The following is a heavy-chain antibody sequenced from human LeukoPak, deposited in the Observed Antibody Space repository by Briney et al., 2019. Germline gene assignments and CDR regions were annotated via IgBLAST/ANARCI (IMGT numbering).Heavy chain of an antibody. D-gene: IGHD6-13*01. V-gene: IGHV2-5*02. CDR2: IYWDDDK. J-gene: IGHJ5*02. CDR3: AYRPGSSSWYWDWFDP. CDR1: GFSLSTSGVG. Sequence: SGPTLVKPTQTLTLTCTFSGFSLSTSGVGVGWIRQPPGKALEWLALIYWDDDKRYSPSLKSRLTITKDTSKNQVVLTMTNMDPVDTATYYCAYRPGSSSWYWDWFDPWGQGTLVTVSS.